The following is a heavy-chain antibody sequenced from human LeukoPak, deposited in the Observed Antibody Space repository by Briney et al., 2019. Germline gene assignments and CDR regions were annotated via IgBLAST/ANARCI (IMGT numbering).Heavy chain of an antibody. CDR1: GGSISSNNW. D-gene: IGHD3-22*01. J-gene: IGHJ4*02. CDR3: VTYYFDSSGPKKNY. V-gene: IGHV4-4*02. Sequence: SGTLSLTCAVSGGSISSNNWWSWVRPSPGKGLEWIGEINHSGSTNYNPSLKSRVTISVDTSKKQFSLKLSSVTAADTAVYYCVTYYFDSSGPKKNYWGQGTLVTVSS. CDR2: INHSGST.